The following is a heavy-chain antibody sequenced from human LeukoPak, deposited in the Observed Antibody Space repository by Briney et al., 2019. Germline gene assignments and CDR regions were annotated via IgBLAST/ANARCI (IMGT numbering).Heavy chain of an antibody. Sequence: EASVKVSCKAAGYTFTNYYMHWVRQAPGQGLEWMAMINPSGGSTTYAQKFQGRVTMTRDKSTSTVYMELSSLRSEDTAVYYCARTGYSSPRAHFDYWGQGTLVTVSS. J-gene: IGHJ4*02. CDR1: GYTFTNYY. CDR2: INPSGGST. D-gene: IGHD6-13*01. V-gene: IGHV1-46*01. CDR3: ARTGYSSPRAHFDY.